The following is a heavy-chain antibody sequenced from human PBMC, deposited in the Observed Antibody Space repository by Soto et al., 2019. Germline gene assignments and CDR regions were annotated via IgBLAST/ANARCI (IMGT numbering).Heavy chain of an antibody. D-gene: IGHD3-3*01. CDR3: AREPYDGDLKYYFDD. Sequence: ASVKVSCKASGGTFSSYAISWVRQAPGQGLEWMGGIIPIFGTANYAQKFQGRVTITADESTSTAYMELSSLRSEDTAVYYCAREPYDGDLKYYFDDWGQGTLVTISS. CDR2: IIPIFGTA. J-gene: IGHJ4*02. V-gene: IGHV1-69*13. CDR1: GGTFSSYA.